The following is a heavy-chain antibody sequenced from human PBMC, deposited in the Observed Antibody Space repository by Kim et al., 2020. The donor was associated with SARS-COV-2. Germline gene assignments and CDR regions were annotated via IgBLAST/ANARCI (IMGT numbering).Heavy chain of an antibody. Sequence: DPVKGRFTISRDNSKNTLYLQMNSLRAEDTAVYYCARELLRLGYYYYGMDVWGQGTTVTVSS. CDR3: ARELLRLGYYYYGMDV. V-gene: IGHV3-30*01. J-gene: IGHJ6*02. D-gene: IGHD2-21*02.